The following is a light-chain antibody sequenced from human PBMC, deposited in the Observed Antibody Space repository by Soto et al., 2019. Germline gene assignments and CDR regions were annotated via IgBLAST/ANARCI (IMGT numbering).Light chain of an antibody. V-gene: IGKV3-11*01. CDR1: HGVRSN. CDR3: QQRSNWPPWT. J-gene: IGKJ1*01. CDR2: DAS. Sequence: EIVLTQSPATLSLSPGERATLSGRASHGVRSNLAWNQQNPGQAPRLLIYDASNRATGIPARFSGSGSGTDFTLTISSLEPEDFAVYYCQQRSNWPPWTFGQGTKVEIK.